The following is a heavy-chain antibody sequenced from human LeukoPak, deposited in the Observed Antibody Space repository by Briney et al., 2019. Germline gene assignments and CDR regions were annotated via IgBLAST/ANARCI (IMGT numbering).Heavy chain of an antibody. CDR2: IYPGDSDT. CDR3: ARLSGYANYFDY. Sequence: GESLKISCQGSGYTFTNYWIAWVRQMPGKGLEWMGIIYPGDSDTRYSPSFQGQVTISADKSISTAYLQWSSLKASDSAMYYCARLSGYANYFDYWGQGTLVTVSS. D-gene: IGHD5-12*01. CDR1: GYTFTNYW. V-gene: IGHV5-51*01. J-gene: IGHJ4*02.